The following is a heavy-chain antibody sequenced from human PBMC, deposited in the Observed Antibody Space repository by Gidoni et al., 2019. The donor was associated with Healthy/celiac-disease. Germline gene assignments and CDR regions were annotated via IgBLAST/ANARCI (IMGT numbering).Heavy chain of an antibody. J-gene: IGHJ3*02. CDR3: ATYGSGSGGDAFDI. Sequence: QLQLVQSGAEVQKPGASVKVSCKVSGYTITELSMHWVRQAPGKGLEWMVGFDPEDGETTYAQQFQGKVTMTEDTSTDTAYMELSSLRSEDTAVYYCATYGSGSGGDAFDIWGQGKIVTVSS. CDR2: FDPEDGET. V-gene: IGHV1-24*01. D-gene: IGHD3-10*01. CDR1: GYTITELS.